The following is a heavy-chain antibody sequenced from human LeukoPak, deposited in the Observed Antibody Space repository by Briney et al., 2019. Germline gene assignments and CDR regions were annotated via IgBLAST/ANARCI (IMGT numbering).Heavy chain of an antibody. CDR1: GFTFSSYS. CDR3: ARDRYGSGSYSVH. Sequence: GGSLRLSCAASGFTFSSYSMNWVRQAPGKGLEWVSSISSSSSYIYYADSVKGRFTISRDNAKNSLYLQMNSLRAEDTAVYFCARDRYGSGSYSVHWGQGTLVTVSS. D-gene: IGHD3-10*01. J-gene: IGHJ4*02. V-gene: IGHV3-21*01. CDR2: ISSSSSYI.